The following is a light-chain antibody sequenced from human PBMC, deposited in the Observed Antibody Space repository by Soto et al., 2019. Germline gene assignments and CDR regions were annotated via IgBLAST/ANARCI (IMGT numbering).Light chain of an antibody. V-gene: IGKV3-20*01. J-gene: IGKJ5*01. CDR3: QQYENLPT. CDR2: NAS. CDR1: QTITNSY. Sequence: EIVLTQSPGTLSLSPGERATLSCRAGQTITNSYLAWYQLKPGQAPRLLISNASNRATGIPARFSGSGSGTDFSLTISRLQPEDIATYYCQQYENLPTFGQGTRLEIK.